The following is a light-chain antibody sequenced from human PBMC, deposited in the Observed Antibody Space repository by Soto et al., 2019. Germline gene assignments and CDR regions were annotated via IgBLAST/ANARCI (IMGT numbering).Light chain of an antibody. CDR2: AAS. V-gene: IGKV1-9*01. J-gene: IGKJ3*01. CDR3: QQVNNYPRT. Sequence: IQLTQSPSSLSASVGDRVTITCRASQGISRDLAWYQQNPGTAPKVLIYAASTLQSGVPSRFSGSGSGTDFTLTISSLQPEDFATYYCQQVNNYPRTFGPGTKVDFK. CDR1: QGISRD.